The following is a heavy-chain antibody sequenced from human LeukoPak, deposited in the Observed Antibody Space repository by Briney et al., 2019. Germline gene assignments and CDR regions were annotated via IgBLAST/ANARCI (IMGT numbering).Heavy chain of an antibody. Sequence: PSETLSLTCTVSGGSISSYYWSWIRQPPGKGLEWIGNIYYSGNTNHNPSLKGRVTIPLDTSKNQFSLKLSSVTAADTAVYYCASHLRNPATATVGFDYWGQGTLVTVSS. CDR3: ASHLRNPATATVGFDY. CDR2: IYYSGNT. V-gene: IGHV4-59*01. D-gene: IGHD4-23*01. J-gene: IGHJ4*02. CDR1: GGSISSYY.